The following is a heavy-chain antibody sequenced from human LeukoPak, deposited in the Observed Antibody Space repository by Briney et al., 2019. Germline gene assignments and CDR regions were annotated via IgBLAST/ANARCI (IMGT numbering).Heavy chain of an antibody. CDR3: ARRSPTNGWPLDS. Sequence: SETLSLTCAVYGGSFSNNFWTWIRQPPGKGLEWIGEISHAGSTNYNPSLRHGITMSVDTSKNQFSLKVTSVTAADTAVYYCARRSPTNGWPLDSWGRGTLVTVSS. CDR1: GGSFSNNF. D-gene: IGHD2-8*01. CDR2: ISHAGST. J-gene: IGHJ4*02. V-gene: IGHV4-34*01.